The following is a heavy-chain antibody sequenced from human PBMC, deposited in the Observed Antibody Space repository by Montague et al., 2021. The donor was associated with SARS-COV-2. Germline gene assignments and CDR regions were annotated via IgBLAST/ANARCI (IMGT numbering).Heavy chain of an antibody. CDR3: AREYFDNSGMGHY. D-gene: IGHD3-22*01. V-gene: IGHV3-7*01. Sequence: SLRLSCEASGFTFSSYWMSWVRQAPGKGLEWVANIKEDGSEKKYXGSXKGRFTISRDNAKDSLYLQMNSLRAEDTAVYYCAREYFDNSGMGHYWGQGTLVTVSS. CDR1: GFTFSSYW. J-gene: IGHJ4*02. CDR2: IKEDGSEK.